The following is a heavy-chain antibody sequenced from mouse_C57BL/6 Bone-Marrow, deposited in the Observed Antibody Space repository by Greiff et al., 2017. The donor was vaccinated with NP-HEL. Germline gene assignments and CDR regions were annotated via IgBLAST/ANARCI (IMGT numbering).Heavy chain of an antibody. D-gene: IGHD2-5*01. J-gene: IGHJ3*01. Sequence: QVQLQQSGAELVRPGTSVKLSCKASGYTFTSYWMHWVKQRPGQGLEWIGVIDPSDSYTNYNQKFKGKATLTVDTSSSTAYMQLSSLTSEDSAVYYCATYSNRAWFAYWGQGTLVTVSA. CDR2: IDPSDSYT. CDR3: ATYSNRAWFAY. CDR1: GYTFTSYW. V-gene: IGHV1-59*01.